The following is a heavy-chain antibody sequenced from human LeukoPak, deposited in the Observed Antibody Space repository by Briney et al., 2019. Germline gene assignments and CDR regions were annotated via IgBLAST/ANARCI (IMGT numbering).Heavy chain of an antibody. J-gene: IGHJ4*02. CDR1: GYTFTSYG. CDR3: ARAYIVGAAAGHDY. V-gene: IGHV1-18*01. CDR2: ISAYNGNT. Sequence: ASVKVSCKASGYTFTSYGISWVRQAPGQGLEWMGWISAYNGNTNYAQKPQGRVTMTTDTSTSTAYMELRSLRSDDTAVYYCARAYIVGAAAGHDYWGQGTLVTVSS. D-gene: IGHD6-13*01.